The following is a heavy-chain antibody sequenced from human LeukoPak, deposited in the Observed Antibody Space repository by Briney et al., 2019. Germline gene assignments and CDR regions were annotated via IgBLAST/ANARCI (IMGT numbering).Heavy chain of an antibody. V-gene: IGHV1-18*01. CDR3: ARDGSLGGYYDSSGYYYKDYYGMDV. J-gene: IGHJ6*02. CDR2: ISAYNGNT. Sequence: ASVKVSCKASGYTFTSYGISWVRQAPGQGLEWMGWISAYNGNTNYAQELQGRVTMTTDTSTSTAYMELRSLRSDDTAVYYCARDGSLGGYYDSSGYYYKDYYGMDVWGQGTTVTVSS. D-gene: IGHD3-22*01. CDR1: GYTFTSYG.